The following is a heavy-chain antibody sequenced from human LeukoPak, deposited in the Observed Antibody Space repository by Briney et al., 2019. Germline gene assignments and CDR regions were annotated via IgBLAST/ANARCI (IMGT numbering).Heavy chain of an antibody. Sequence: GGSLRLSCVASGFSFSSYWMHWVRQAPGKGLVWVSRINNDGSSSNYVDSVKGRFTISRDNAKNTLYLQMNSLRAEDTAVYYCAKDRCSSTSCYNDFDYWGQGPRVTVSS. V-gene: IGHV3-74*01. J-gene: IGHJ4*02. CDR3: AKDRCSSTSCYNDFDY. CDR1: GFSFSSYW. CDR2: INNDGSSS. D-gene: IGHD2-2*02.